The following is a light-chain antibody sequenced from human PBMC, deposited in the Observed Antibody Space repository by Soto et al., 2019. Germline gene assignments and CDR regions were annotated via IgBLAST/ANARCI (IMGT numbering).Light chain of an antibody. CDR1: QSVSSN. J-gene: IGKJ4*01. Sequence: EIVLTQSPGTLSVSPGERATLSCRASQSVSSNLAWYQQKPGQAPRLLIYGASTRATGIPARFSGSGSGTECTLTISSLQSEDFAVYYCQQYNNWPLTFGGGTKVDIK. CDR2: GAS. V-gene: IGKV3-15*01. CDR3: QQYNNWPLT.